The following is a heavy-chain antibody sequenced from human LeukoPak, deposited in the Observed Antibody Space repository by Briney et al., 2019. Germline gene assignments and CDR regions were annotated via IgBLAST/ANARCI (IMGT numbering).Heavy chain of an antibody. CDR2: ISSSGSTI. CDR3: ARPLWFGDTGDY. D-gene: IGHD3-10*01. CDR1: GFTSRSYE. J-gene: IGHJ4*02. V-gene: IGHV3-48*03. Sequence: PGGSLRLSCAASGFTSRSYEMNWVRQAPGKGLEWVSYISSSGSTIYYADPVKGRFTISRDSAKNSLYLQMNSLRAEDTAVYYCARPLWFGDTGDYWGQGTLVTVSS.